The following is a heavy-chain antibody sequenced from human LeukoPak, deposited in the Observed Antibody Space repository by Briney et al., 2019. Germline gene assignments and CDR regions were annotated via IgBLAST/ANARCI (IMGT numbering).Heavy chain of an antibody. Sequence: GGSLRLSCTASGFAFSTYEMNWVRQAPGKGLGWVSYISTGGSTIEYADSVKGRFTISRDNAKNSVYLQMNSVRSEDTAVYYCARVAALQGDNDFWHGYLYYFDQWGQGTLVTVSS. J-gene: IGHJ4*02. CDR1: GFAFSTYE. V-gene: IGHV3-48*03. CDR3: ARVAALQGDNDFWHGYLYYFDQ. D-gene: IGHD3-3*01. CDR2: ISTGGSTI.